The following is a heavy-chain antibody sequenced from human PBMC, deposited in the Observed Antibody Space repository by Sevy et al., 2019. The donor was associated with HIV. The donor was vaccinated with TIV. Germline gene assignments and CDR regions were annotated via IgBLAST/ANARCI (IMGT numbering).Heavy chain of an antibody. CDR1: GASISGSFW. CDR3: AAAAGTDILGYYFES. D-gene: IGHD6-25*01. V-gene: IGHV4-4*02. J-gene: IGHJ4*02. Sequence: KQSQTLSLTCAVSGASISGSFWWSWVRQSPGKGLEWIGDIYYKGTTNYNPSLKSRVTLSVDMSRNQFSLTLNSVTAADTAMYFCAAAAGTDILGYYFESWGQGAPVTVSS. CDR2: IYYKGTT.